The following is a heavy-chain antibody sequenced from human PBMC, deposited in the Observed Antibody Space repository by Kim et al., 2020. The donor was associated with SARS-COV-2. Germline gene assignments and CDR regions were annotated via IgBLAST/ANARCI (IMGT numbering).Heavy chain of an antibody. Sequence: GGSLRLSCTASGFTFGDYAMSWVRQAPGKGLEWVGFIRSKAYGGTTEYAASVKGRFTISRDDSKSIAYLQMNSLKTEDTAVYYCTRSYDFWSGYPYYFDYWGQGTLVTVSS. CDR2: IRSKAYGGTT. V-gene: IGHV3-49*04. CDR3: TRSYDFWSGYPYYFDY. J-gene: IGHJ4*02. D-gene: IGHD3-3*01. CDR1: GFTFGDYA.